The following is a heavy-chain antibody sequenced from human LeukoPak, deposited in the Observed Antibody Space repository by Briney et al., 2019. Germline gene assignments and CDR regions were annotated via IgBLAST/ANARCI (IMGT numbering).Heavy chain of an antibody. V-gene: IGHV3-7*01. CDR2: IKEDGSEK. CDR1: GFTFRNYW. Sequence: GGSLRLSCAGSGFTFRNYWMNWVRQAPGKGLEWVANIKEDGSEKYYVDSVKGRFTVSRDNAKNLLYLQINSLRADDTAVYYCARGGPTVGTDYWGQGTLVTVSS. D-gene: IGHD1-26*01. J-gene: IGHJ4*02. CDR3: ARGGPTVGTDY.